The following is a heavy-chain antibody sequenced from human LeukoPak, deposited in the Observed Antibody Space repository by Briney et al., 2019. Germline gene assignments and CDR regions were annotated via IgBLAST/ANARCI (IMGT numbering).Heavy chain of an antibody. V-gene: IGHV4-59*12. CDR2: IYYSGST. CDR1: GGSISSYY. J-gene: IGHJ5*02. Sequence: SETLSLTCTVSGGSISSYYWSWIRQPPGKGLEWIGYIYYSGSTNYNPSLKSRVTISVDTSKNQFSLKLSSVTAADTAVYYCARDQAEYNWFDPWGQGTLVTVSS. D-gene: IGHD3-10*01. CDR3: ARDQAEYNWFDP.